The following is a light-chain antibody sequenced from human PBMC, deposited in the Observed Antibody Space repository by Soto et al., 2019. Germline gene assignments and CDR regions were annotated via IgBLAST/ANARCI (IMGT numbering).Light chain of an antibody. CDR1: QGISNY. CDR2: AAS. CDR3: QNYNSAPFT. J-gene: IGKJ4*01. V-gene: IGKV1-27*01. Sequence: IQMTQSPSSLTASVGDRVIITCRASQGISNYLAWYQQKPGKVPKLLIYAASTLQSGVPSRFSGSGSGTDFTLTISSLQPEDVASYYCQNYNSAPFTFGGGINVEIK.